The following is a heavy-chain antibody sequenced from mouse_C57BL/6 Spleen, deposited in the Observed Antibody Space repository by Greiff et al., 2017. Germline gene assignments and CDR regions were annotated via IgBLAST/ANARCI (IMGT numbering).Heavy chain of an antibody. J-gene: IGHJ4*01. CDR2: IYPGSGST. Sequence: QVHVKQPGAELVKPGASVKMSCKASGYTFTSYWITWVKQRPGKGLDWIGDIYPGSGSTNYNEKFKSTATLTVATSYSTAYMQLSILTSEDSSVYYCAIVDGYYPPSAMDYWGQGTSVTVSS. V-gene: IGHV1-55*01. CDR3: AIVDGYYPPSAMDY. D-gene: IGHD2-3*01. CDR1: GYTFTSYW.